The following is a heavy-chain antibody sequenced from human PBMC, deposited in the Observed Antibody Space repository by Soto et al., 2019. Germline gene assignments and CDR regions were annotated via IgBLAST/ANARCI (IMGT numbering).Heavy chain of an antibody. CDR1: GGSINSYW. D-gene: IGHD3-10*01. Sequence: SETLSLTCSVSGGSINSYWWSWIRQPAGKGLEWIGRVYSSGATDYNPSLNSRATMSVETSKNQFSLKLSSVTAADTAVYYCARDIGSFAYGEGYWGQGIQVTVSS. CDR2: VYSSGAT. CDR3: ARDIGSFAYGEGY. J-gene: IGHJ4*02. V-gene: IGHV4-4*07.